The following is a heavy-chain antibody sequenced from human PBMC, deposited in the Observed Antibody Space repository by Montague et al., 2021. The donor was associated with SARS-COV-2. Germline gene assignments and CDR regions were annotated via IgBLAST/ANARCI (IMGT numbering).Heavy chain of an antibody. J-gene: IGHJ6*03. V-gene: IGHV3-48*03. D-gene: IGHD2-8*01. CDR1: GFTFSSYE. CDR3: ARDQLKAQWPYYYYYMDV. Sequence: SLRLSCAASGFTFSSYEMNWVRQAPGKGLEWVSYISSSGSTIYYADSVKGRFTISRDNAKNSMYLQMNSLRAEDTAVYYCARDQLKAQWPYYYYYMDVWGKGTPVTVSS. CDR2: ISSSGSTI.